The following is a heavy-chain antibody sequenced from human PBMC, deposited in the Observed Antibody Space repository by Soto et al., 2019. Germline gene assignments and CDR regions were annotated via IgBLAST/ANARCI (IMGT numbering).Heavy chain of an antibody. CDR3: ARDLWGYCGTDCYPLDV. J-gene: IGHJ6*02. Sequence: SETLSLTCTVPGGSISRHHSSWIRQPPGKGLELIGYLDNAGSTIYNPSLKSRVTISVDMSQNQFSLNLNYVTAADTAVYYCARDLWGYCGTDCYPLDVWGQGTTVTVS. D-gene: IGHD2-21*02. CDR1: GGSISRHH. CDR2: LDNAGST. V-gene: IGHV4-59*11.